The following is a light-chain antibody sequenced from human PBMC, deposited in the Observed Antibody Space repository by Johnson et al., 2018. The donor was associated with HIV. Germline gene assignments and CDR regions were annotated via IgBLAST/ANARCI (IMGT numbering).Light chain of an antibody. CDR3: GAWASSRSGGV. V-gene: IGLV1-51*02. CDR1: SSNIGNNY. J-gene: IGLJ1*01. CDR2: EDN. Sequence: QSILTQPPSVSAAPGQKVTISCSGSSSNIGNNYVSWYQQLPGTAHKLLIYEDNKRPSGIPDRFSGSKSATSATLGITGLQTGDEADYYCGAWASSRSGGVFGTGTKVTVL.